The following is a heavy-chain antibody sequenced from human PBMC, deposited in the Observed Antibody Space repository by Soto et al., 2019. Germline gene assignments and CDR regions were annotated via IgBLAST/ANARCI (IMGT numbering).Heavy chain of an antibody. D-gene: IGHD4-4*01. CDR1: GYTFTSYY. Sequence: QVQLVQSGAEVKKPGASVKVSCKASGYTFTSYYMHWVRLTPGQGLEWMGIINPDGGGTSYAQQFQGRVIMTGYMSTSTVYMEMSSRRSEVTGVYYCVAGGNFLGMDVWGQGTTVTVSS. J-gene: IGHJ6*01. CDR3: VAGGNFLGMDV. V-gene: IGHV1-46*01. CDR2: INPDGGGT.